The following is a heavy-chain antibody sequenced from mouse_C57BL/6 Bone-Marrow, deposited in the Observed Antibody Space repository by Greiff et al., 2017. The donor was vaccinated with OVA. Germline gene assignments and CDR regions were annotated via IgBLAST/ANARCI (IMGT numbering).Heavy chain of an antibody. CDR3: SRGGRSYAY. D-gene: IGHD1-1*01. Sequence: QVQLQQSGAELARPGASVKLSCTASGYTFTSYGISWVKQRTGQGLEWIGEIYPRSGNTYYNEKFKGQATLTADKSSSTAYMELRSLTSEDSAVYFCSRGGRSYAYWGKGTTLTVSS. CDR1: GYTFTSYG. J-gene: IGHJ2*01. V-gene: IGHV1-81*01. CDR2: IYPRSGNT.